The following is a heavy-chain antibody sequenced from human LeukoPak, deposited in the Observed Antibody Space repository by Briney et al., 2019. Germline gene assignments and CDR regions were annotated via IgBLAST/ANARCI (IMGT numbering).Heavy chain of an antibody. CDR1: GFTFSSYE. Sequence: PGGSLRLSCAASGFTFSSYEMNWVRQAPGKGLEWVSYISSSGSTIYYADSVKGRFTISRDNAKNSLYLQMNSLRAEDTAVYYCAREGVGYCSGGSCYYNPYYYYGMDVWGQGTTVTVSS. V-gene: IGHV3-48*03. CDR2: ISSSGSTI. J-gene: IGHJ6*02. D-gene: IGHD2-15*01. CDR3: AREGVGYCSGGSCYYNPYYYYGMDV.